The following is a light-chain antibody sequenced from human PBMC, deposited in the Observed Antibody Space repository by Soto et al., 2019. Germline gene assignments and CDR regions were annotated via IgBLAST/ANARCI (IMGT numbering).Light chain of an antibody. J-gene: IGKJ1*01. CDR1: QSISIS. CDR3: QHYNSYPWT. Sequence: DIHMSQSASPLSASVGDRFTITCRASQSISISLNWYQLKPGKAPNLLMYGASYLKSGVPTRFSGSGSGTDFTLTISSLQPEDFASYYCQHYNSYPWTFGQGTKVDIK. V-gene: IGKV1-39*01. CDR2: GAS.